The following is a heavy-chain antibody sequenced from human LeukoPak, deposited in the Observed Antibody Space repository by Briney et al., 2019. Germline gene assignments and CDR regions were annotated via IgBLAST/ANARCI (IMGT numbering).Heavy chain of an antibody. V-gene: IGHV4-59*08. CDR2: IYYSEST. J-gene: IGHJ5*02. CDR3: ARHTAEKYNWFDR. CDR1: GGSISNYY. Sequence: SETLSLTCTVSGGSISNYYGSWIRQPPGKGLEWIGYIYYSESTNYNPSLKSRVTISVDTSKNQSSLKLSSVTAADTAVYYCARHTAEKYNWFDRWGQGTLVTVSS. D-gene: IGHD5-24*01.